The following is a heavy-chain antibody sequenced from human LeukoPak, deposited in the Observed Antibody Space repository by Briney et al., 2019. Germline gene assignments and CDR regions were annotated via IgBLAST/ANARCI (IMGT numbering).Heavy chain of an antibody. D-gene: IGHD3-3*01. J-gene: IGHJ4*02. CDR2: ISGSGGST. V-gene: IGHV3-23*01. CDR3: AKAVSGYDFWSGYYFADY. Sequence: RGSLRLSCAASGFTFSSYAMSWVRQAPGKGLEWVSAISGSGGSTYYADSVKGWFTISRDNSKNTLYLQMNSLRAEDTAVYYCAKAVSGYDFWSGYYFADYWGQGTLVTVSS. CDR1: GFTFSSYA.